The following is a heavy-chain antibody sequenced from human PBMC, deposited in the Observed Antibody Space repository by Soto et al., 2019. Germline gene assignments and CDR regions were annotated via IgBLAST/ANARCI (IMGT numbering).Heavy chain of an antibody. V-gene: IGHV3-66*01. CDR3: ARERSFFGNSYYFDY. Sequence: EVQLVESGGGLVQPGGSLRLSCAASGFTVSGNYMSWVRQAPGKGLEWVSVIYSGGSTYYADSVKGRFTISRDNSKNTLYLQMNSLRAEDTAVYYCARERSFFGNSYYFDYWGQGTLVTVSS. CDR1: GFTVSGNY. CDR2: IYSGGST. J-gene: IGHJ4*02. D-gene: IGHD3-10*01.